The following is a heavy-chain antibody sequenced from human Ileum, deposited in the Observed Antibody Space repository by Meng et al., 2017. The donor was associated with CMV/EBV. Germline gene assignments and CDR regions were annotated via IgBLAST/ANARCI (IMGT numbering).Heavy chain of an antibody. D-gene: IGHD2-2*01. Sequence: SETLSLTCTVSGYPIDRGYYWGWIRQTPGKGLEFIGNIYRGGSTHYNPSLKSRVTISIDTSKNQFFLNLSSVTAADTAVYYCARIGICTMTSCFGNWLDPWGQGTLVTVSS. CDR3: ARIGICTMTSCFGNWLDP. CDR2: IYRGGST. CDR1: GYPIDRGYY. V-gene: IGHV4-38-2*02. J-gene: IGHJ5*02.